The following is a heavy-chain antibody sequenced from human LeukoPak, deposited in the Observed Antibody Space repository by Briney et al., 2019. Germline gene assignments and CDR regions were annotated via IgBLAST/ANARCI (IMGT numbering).Heavy chain of an antibody. CDR2: ISSSSSYI. CDR3: ARAEIAVAFYSAFDI. V-gene: IGHV3-21*01. J-gene: IGHJ3*02. CDR1: GFTFSSYS. D-gene: IGHD6-19*01. Sequence: PGGSLRLSCAASGFTFSSYSMNWVRQAPGKGLEWVSSISSSSSYIYYADSVKGRFTISRDNAKNSLYLQMNSLRAEDTAVYYCARAEIAVAFYSAFDIWGQGTMVTVSS.